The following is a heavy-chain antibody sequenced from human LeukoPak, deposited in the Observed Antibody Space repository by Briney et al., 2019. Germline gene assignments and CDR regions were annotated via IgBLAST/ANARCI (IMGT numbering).Heavy chain of an antibody. Sequence: SETLSLTCTVSGGSISTSNYYWGWIRQPPGKGLEWIGNIFYSGSTYYSPSLKSRVTISLDTSRNQFSLKLSSVTAADTAVYYCARHVSIAVAGSYYFDYWGQGTLVTVSS. CDR3: ARHVSIAVAGSYYFDY. CDR1: GGSISTSNYY. J-gene: IGHJ4*02. D-gene: IGHD6-19*01. CDR2: IFYSGST. V-gene: IGHV4-39*01.